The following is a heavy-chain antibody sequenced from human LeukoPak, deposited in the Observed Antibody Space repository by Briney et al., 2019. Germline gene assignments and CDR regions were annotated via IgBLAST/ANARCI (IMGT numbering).Heavy chain of an antibody. CDR3: ARGSTGSGSYYAEYFQH. D-gene: IGHD3-10*01. Sequence: AASVKVSCKASGYTFTGYYMHWVRQAPGQGLEWMGWINPNSGGTNYAQKFQGRVTMTRDTSISTAYMELSRLRSEDTAVYYCARGSTGSGSYYAEYFQHWGQGTLVTVSS. CDR2: INPNSGGT. CDR1: GYTFTGYY. V-gene: IGHV1-2*02. J-gene: IGHJ1*01.